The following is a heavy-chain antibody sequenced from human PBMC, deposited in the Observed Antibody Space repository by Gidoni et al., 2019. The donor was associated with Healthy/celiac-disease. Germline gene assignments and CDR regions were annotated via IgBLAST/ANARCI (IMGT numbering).Heavy chain of an antibody. CDR3: ARVRTGWDAFDI. CDR2: IYSGGST. CDR1: GFTVSSNY. J-gene: IGHJ3*02. V-gene: IGHV3-66*01. Sequence: EVQLVESGGGWVQPGGSLRLSCAASGFTVSSNYMSWVRQAPGKGLEWVSVIYSGGSTYYADSVKGRFTISRDNSKNTLYLQMNSLRAEDTAVYYCARVRTGWDAFDIWGQGTMVTVSS.